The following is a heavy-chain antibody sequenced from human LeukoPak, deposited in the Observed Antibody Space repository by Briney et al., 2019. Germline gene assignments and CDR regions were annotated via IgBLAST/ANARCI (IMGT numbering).Heavy chain of an antibody. V-gene: IGHV3-23*01. CDR3: AKDSSSWPEYFQH. D-gene: IGHD6-13*01. CDR1: GFTFSDYA. Sequence: PGGSLRLSCAASGFTFSDYAMTWVRQAPGKGLEWVSSIGGSGDATYYADAVKGRFTISRDNSKNTLYLQMNSLRAEDTAVYYCAKDSSSWPEYFQHWGQGTLVTVSS. J-gene: IGHJ1*01. CDR2: IGGSGDAT.